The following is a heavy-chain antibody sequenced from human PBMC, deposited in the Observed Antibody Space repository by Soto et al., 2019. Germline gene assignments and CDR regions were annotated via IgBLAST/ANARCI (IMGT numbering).Heavy chain of an antibody. Sequence: ASVKVSGEASGYTFTSYGISWVRQAPGQGLEWMGWISAYNGNTNYAQKLQGRVTMTTDTSTSTAYMELRSLRSDDTAVYYCARRVGSALSFDYWGQGTLVTVSS. CDR2: ISAYNGNT. J-gene: IGHJ4*02. CDR3: ARRVGSALSFDY. V-gene: IGHV1-18*04. D-gene: IGHD1-26*01. CDR1: GYTFTSYG.